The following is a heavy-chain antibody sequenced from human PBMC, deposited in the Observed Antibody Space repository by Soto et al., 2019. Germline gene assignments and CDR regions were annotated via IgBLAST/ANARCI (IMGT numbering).Heavy chain of an antibody. CDR1: GYTFTSYY. CDR3: ARGRPITMVRGVPGWDYYYGMDV. J-gene: IGHJ6*02. D-gene: IGHD3-10*01. CDR2: INPSGGST. V-gene: IGHV1-46*01. Sequence: ASVKVSCKASGYTFTSYYMHWVRQAPGQGLEWMGIINPSGGSTSYAQKFQGRVTMTRDTSTSTVYMELSSLRSEDTAVYYCARGRPITMVRGVPGWDYYYGMDVWGQGTTVTVLL.